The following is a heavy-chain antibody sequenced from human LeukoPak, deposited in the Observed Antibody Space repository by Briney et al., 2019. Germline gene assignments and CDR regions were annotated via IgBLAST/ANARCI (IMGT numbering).Heavy chain of an antibody. V-gene: IGHV4-59*05. CDR2: IYYSGST. CDR1: GGSISSYY. CDR3: ARDLTSWYFDV. Sequence: SETLSLTCTVSGGSISSYYWSWIRQPPGKGLEWIGSIYYSGSTYYNPSLKSRVTISVDTFKNQFSLKLSSVTAADTAVYYCARDLTSWYFDVWGRGTLVTVSS. D-gene: IGHD5-24*01. J-gene: IGHJ2*01.